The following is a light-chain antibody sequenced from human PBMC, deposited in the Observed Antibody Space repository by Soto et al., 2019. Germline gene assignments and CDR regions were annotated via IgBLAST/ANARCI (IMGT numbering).Light chain of an antibody. CDR2: KAS. Sequence: DIQMTQSPSTLSASVGDRVTITCRASQNTNTWLAWYQQKPGKAPKLLIYKASTLESGVPSRFSGSGSGTEFTLTISSLQPDDFATYYCQHYNSYSTFGKGTKVEIK. J-gene: IGKJ1*01. CDR3: QHYNSYST. V-gene: IGKV1-5*03. CDR1: QNTNTW.